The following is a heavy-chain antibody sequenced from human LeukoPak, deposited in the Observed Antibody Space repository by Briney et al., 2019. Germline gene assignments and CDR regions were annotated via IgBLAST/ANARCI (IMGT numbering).Heavy chain of an antibody. V-gene: IGHV3-33*01. CDR3: ASQGPEGTGGWY. D-gene: IGHD6-19*01. J-gene: IGHJ4*02. CDR1: GFTFSSYG. CDR2: IWYDGSNT. Sequence: GGSLRLSCAASGFTFSSYGMHWVRQAPGKGLEWVAVIWYDGSNTYYADSVKGRFTISRDNSKDTLFLQLNSLRAEDTAVYYCASQGPEGTGGWYWGQGTLVTVSS.